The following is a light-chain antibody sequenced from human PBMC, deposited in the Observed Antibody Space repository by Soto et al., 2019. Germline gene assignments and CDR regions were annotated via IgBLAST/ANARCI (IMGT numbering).Light chain of an antibody. V-gene: IGKV3-15*01. CDR3: QPGHDWPLT. CDR2: AAS. CDR1: QSISTE. J-gene: IGKJ2*01. Sequence: EIEMTQSPATLSASLGERATLSCRASQSISTELAWYQQKPGQAPRLLIYAASTRPTGVPARFTGSGSGSEFTLTISGLQSEDFAVYYCQPGHDWPLTFGQGTRLEI.